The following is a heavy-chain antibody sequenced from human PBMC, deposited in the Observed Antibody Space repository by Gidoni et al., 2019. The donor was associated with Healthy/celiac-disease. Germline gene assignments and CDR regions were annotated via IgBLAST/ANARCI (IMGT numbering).Heavy chain of an antibody. CDR1: ADSVPSHSAA. V-gene: IGHV6-1*01. CDR2: TYYRSKWYK. J-gene: IGHJ4*02. Sequence: QVQLQQSGPGLVKPSQTLSLTCAIAADSVPSHSAAWNWIRQSPSRGLEWLGRTYYRSKWYKDYAVSVKSRITINPDTSKNQFSLQLNSVTPKDTAVYYCASSSHDYGDYVARGLFDYWGQGTLVTVSS. CDR3: ASSSHDYGDYVARGLFDY. D-gene: IGHD4-17*01.